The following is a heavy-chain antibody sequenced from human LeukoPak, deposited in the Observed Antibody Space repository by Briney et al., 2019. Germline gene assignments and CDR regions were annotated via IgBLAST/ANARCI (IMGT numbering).Heavy chain of an antibody. D-gene: IGHD3-3*01. CDR1: GGSLSSYY. J-gene: IGHJ5*02. CDR2: IYYSGST. CDR3: ARDRTGLRFLEWIPSPGWFDP. V-gene: IGHV4-59*01. Sequence: PSETLSLTCTVSGGSLSSYYWSWIRQPPGKGLEGIGYIYYSGSTNYNPSLKSRVTISVDTSKNQFSLKLSSVTAADTAVYYCARDRTGLRFLEWIPSPGWFDPWGQGTLVTVSS.